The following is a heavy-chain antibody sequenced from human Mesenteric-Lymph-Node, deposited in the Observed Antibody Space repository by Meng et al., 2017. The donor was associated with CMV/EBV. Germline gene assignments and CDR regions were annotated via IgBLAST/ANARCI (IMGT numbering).Heavy chain of an antibody. V-gene: IGHV3-7*03. CDR3: ARVDTPMLPN. D-gene: IGHD5-18*01. CDR1: GFTFTNYW. CDR2: IKQDGSEK. Sequence: GGSLRLSCAASGFTFTNYWMSWVRQAPGKGLEWVANIKQDGSEKYYVDSVKGRFTISRDNARNSLYLQMNSLRAEDTAVYYCARVDTPMLPNWGQGTLVTVSS. J-gene: IGHJ4*02.